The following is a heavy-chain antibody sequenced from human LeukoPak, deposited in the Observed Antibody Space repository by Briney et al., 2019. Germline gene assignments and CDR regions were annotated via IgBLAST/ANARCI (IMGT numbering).Heavy chain of an antibody. D-gene: IGHD4-17*01. CDR1: GYTFTSYA. J-gene: IGHJ4*02. CDR2: INAANGNT. Sequence: GASVTVSCTASGYTFTSYAMHWVGQAPGQRHEWMGWINAANGNTKYSQKFQGRVTITRDTSAGTAYMELSSLRSEDTSVYYCARDQGEHGDYVTFWDYWGQRTLVTVSS. CDR3: ARDQGEHGDYVTFWDY. V-gene: IGHV1-3*01.